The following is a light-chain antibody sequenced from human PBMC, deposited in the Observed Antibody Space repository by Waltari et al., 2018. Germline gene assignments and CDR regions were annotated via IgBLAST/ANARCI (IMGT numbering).Light chain of an antibody. CDR3: QQYNEWPLT. J-gene: IGKJ1*01. Sequence: ETVMTQSPVTLSVSPGERATLSCRASQSVSRNLAWHQQKPGQAPRLLIYGVSTRATGIPARFSGSGSGTEFTLTISSLQSEDFAVYYCQQYNEWPLTFGQGTKVEIK. CDR2: GVS. CDR1: QSVSRN. V-gene: IGKV3-15*01.